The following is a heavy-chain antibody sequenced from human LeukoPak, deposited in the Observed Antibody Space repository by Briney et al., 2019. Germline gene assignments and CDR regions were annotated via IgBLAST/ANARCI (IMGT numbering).Heavy chain of an antibody. D-gene: IGHD5-12*01. V-gene: IGHV3-48*01. CDR1: GFTFSSYS. CDR2: ISSSSSTI. Sequence: PGGSLRLSCAASGFTFSSYSMNWVRQAPGKGLEWVSYISSSSSTIYYAVSVKGRFTTSRDNAKNSLYLQMNSLRAEDTAVYYCARDVIRVATPFVYWGQGTLVTVSS. CDR3: ARDVIRVATPFVY. J-gene: IGHJ4*02.